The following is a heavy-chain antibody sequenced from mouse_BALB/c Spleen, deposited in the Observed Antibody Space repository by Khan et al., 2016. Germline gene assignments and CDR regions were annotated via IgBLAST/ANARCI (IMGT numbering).Heavy chain of an antibody. D-gene: IGHD1-1*01. CDR1: GYTFTSYI. CDR3: ARKNYYVSSFYWYFDV. V-gene: IGHV1S136*01. Sequence: VQLQQSGPELVKPGASVKMSCKASGYTFTSYIMHWVKQKPGQGLEWIGYINPYNDGSKYNEKFKGKATLTSDKSSSTAYMELSSLTSEDSAVXYCARKNYYVSSFYWYFDVWGAGTTVTVSS. CDR2: INPYNDGS. J-gene: IGHJ1*01.